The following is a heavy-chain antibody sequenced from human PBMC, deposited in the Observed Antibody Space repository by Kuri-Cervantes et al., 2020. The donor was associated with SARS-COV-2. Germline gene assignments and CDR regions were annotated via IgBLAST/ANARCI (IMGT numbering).Heavy chain of an antibody. J-gene: IGHJ6*03. CDR2: IIPMFGTV. D-gene: IGHD3-10*01. CDR1: GGTFNNQC. CDR3: GRGRLRGVPNYYYYYMEV. Sequence: SVKVSCKASGGTFNNQCISWVRQAPGQGLEWMGGIIPMFGTVKYAQKFQGRLTVTADDSTSIAYMELSSLSSEDTAVYYCGRGRLRGVPNYYYYYMEVWGKGTTVTISS. V-gene: IGHV1-69*13.